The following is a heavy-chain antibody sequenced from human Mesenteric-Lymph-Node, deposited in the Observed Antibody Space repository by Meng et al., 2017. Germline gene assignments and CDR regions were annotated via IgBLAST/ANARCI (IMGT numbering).Heavy chain of an antibody. D-gene: IGHD3-10*01. CDR2: ISAYNGNT. CDR3: ARNVLLWFGEPAYNWFDP. CDR1: GYTFTSYG. J-gene: IGHJ5*02. V-gene: IGHV1-18*01. Sequence: ASALVSCKASGYTFTSYGISWVRKAPAQGLECIGWISAYNGNTNYAQKLQGRVTMTTDTSTSTAYMELRSLRSDDTAVYYCARNVLLWFGEPAYNWFDPWGQGTLVTVSS.